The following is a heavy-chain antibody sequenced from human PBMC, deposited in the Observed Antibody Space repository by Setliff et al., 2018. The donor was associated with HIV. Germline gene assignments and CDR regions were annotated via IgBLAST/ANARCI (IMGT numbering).Heavy chain of an antibody. V-gene: IGHV4-34*01. CDR3: ARGEFYCGTDCYWSSFDY. J-gene: IGHJ4*02. CDR2: INHSGST. CDR1: GGSFSGYY. D-gene: IGHD2-21*02. Sequence: SETLSLTCAVYGGSFSGYYWSWIRQPPGKGLEWIGEINHSGSTNYNPSLKSRLTISVDTSKNQFSLKLSSVTAADTAVYYCARGEFYCGTDCYWSSFDYWGQGILVTSPQ.